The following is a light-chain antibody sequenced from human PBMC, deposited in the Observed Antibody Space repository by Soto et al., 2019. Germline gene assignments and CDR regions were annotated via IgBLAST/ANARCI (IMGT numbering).Light chain of an antibody. CDR1: QSISTY. CDR2: AAS. Sequence: DIQMTQAPSSLSASVGDRVTITCRASQSISTYLNWYQQKPGKAPNLLIYAASRLQSGVPSRFSGSGSGTDFALTISSLQPEDFATYYCQQSYSSPGTFGQGTKVEIE. V-gene: IGKV1-39*01. CDR3: QQSYSSPGT. J-gene: IGKJ1*01.